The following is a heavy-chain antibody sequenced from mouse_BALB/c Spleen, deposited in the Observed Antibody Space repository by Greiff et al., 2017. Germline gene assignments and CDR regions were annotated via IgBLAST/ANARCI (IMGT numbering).Heavy chain of an antibody. CDR2: IYPGDGDT. CDR1: GYAFSSYW. D-gene: IGHD1-2*01. J-gene: IGHJ4*01. V-gene: IGHV1-80*01. Sequence: QVQLKQSGAELVRPGSSVKISCKASGYAFSSYWMNWVKQRPGQGLEWIGQIYPGDGDTNYNGKFKGKATLTADKSSSTAYMQLSSLTSEDAAVYFCARCTAYAMDYWGQGTSVTVSS. CDR3: ARCTAYAMDY.